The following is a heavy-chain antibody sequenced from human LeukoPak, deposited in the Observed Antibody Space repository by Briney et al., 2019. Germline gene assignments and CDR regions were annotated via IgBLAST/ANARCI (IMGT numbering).Heavy chain of an antibody. CDR1: GVTFSSYS. Sequence: PGGSLRLSCAASGVTFSSYSMNWVRQAPGKGLEWVSSISSRSTYIYYADSVKGRFTISRDNAKNSLYLQMNSLRAEDTALYYCAKDRGGYYDILSFDYWGQGTLVTVSS. D-gene: IGHD3-9*01. CDR2: ISSRSTYI. J-gene: IGHJ4*02. CDR3: AKDRGGYYDILSFDY. V-gene: IGHV3-21*04.